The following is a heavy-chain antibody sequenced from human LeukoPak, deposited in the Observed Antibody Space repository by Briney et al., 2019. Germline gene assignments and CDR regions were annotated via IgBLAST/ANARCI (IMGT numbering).Heavy chain of an antibody. D-gene: IGHD2/OR15-2a*01. CDR2: IWYDGSNK. J-gene: IGHJ4*02. Sequence: GRSLRLSCAASGFTFSIYGMHWVRQAPGKGLEWVAVIWYDGSNKYYADSVKGRFTISRDNSKNTLYLQMNSLRAEDTAVYYCAKDLRLSYFDYWGQGTLVTVSS. CDR3: AKDLRLSYFDY. V-gene: IGHV3-33*06. CDR1: GFTFSIYG.